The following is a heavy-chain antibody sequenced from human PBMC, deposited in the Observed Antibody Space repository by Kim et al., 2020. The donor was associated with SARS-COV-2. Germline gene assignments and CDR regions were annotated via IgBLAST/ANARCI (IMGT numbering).Heavy chain of an antibody. CDR3: ARDGLGLHFYLRYFDY. V-gene: IGHV1-18*01. CDR2: ISAYNGNT. D-gene: IGHD3-16*01. J-gene: IGHJ4*02. Sequence: ASVKVSCKASGYTFTSYGISWVRQAPGQGLEWMGWISAYNGNTNYAQKLQGRVTMTTDTSTSTAYMELRGLRSDDTAVYYCARDGLGLHFYLRYFDYWGQGTLVTYSS. CDR1: GYTFTSYG.